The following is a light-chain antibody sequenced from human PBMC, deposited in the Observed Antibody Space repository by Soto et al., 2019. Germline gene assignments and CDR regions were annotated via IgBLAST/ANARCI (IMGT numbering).Light chain of an antibody. CDR1: QSIGSY. Sequence: EIQMTQSPSSLSASVGDRVTITCRASQSIGSYLSWYQQKPGQAPKLLIYAASSLESGVPSRFSGSGSGTDFTLTISSLQPEDFATYYCQQSYSTPSTFGQGTKLEIK. CDR2: AAS. J-gene: IGKJ2*01. CDR3: QQSYSTPST. V-gene: IGKV1-39*01.